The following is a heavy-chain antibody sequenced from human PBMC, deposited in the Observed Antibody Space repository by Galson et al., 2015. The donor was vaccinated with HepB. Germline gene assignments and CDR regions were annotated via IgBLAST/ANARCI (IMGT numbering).Heavy chain of an antibody. CDR3: ARQLTELGYCSGGSCSYFDY. V-gene: IGHV1-46*01. J-gene: IGHJ4*02. D-gene: IGHD2-15*01. CDR2: INPSGGST. CDR1: GYTFTGYY. Sequence: SVKVSCKASGYTFTGYYMRWVRQAPGQGLEWMGIINPSGGSTSYAQKFQGRVTMTRDTSTSTVYMELSSLRSEDTAVYYCARQLTELGYCSGGSCSYFDYWGQGTLVTVSS.